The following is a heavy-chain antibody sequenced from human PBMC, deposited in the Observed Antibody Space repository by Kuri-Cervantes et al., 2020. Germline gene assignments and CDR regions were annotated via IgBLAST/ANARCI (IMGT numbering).Heavy chain of an antibody. Sequence: GESLKISCAASGFTFSSYSMNWVRQAPGKGLEWVSSISSSSSYIYYADSVKGRFTISRDNAKNSLYLQMNSLRAEDTAVYYCAKSRGKLLFDYWGQGTLVTVSS. CDR3: AKSRGKLLFDY. CDR1: GFTFSSYS. J-gene: IGHJ4*02. CDR2: ISSSSSYI. V-gene: IGHV3-21*04. D-gene: IGHD3-16*01.